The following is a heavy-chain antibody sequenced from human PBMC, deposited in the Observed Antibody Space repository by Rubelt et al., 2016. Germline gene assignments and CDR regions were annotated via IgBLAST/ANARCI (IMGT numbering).Heavy chain of an antibody. Sequence: QVQLQQRGAGLLKSSETLSLTCAVYGGSFSGYYWSWIRQPPGKGLEWIGSIYYSGSTYYNPSLKSRVTISVDTSKNQFSLKLSSVTAADTAVYYCASHIDGYGYYWGQGTLVTVSS. CDR2: IYYSGST. D-gene: IGHD5-24*01. CDR1: GGSFSGYY. V-gene: IGHV4-34*01. CDR3: ASHIDGYGYY. J-gene: IGHJ4*02.